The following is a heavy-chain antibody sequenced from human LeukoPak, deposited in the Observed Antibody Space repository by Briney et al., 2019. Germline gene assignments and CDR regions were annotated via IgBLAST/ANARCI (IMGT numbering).Heavy chain of an antibody. Sequence: PGGSLRLSCAASGFTFSSYAMSWVRQAPGKGLEWVSGISGSGGSTYYADTVKGRFTVSRDNSKNTLFLQMNSLRTEDTAVYYCAKRSVGRAGYYFDYWGQGTLVTVSS. J-gene: IGHJ4*02. CDR1: GFTFSSYA. CDR3: AKRSVGRAGYYFDY. CDR2: ISGSGGST. V-gene: IGHV3-23*01. D-gene: IGHD1-26*01.